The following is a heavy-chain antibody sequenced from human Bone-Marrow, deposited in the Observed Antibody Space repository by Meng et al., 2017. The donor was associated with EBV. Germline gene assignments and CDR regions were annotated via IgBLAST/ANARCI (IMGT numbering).Heavy chain of an antibody. CDR1: GYTFTGYY. J-gene: IGHJ4*02. CDR3: ARVYSRNFYDSSGSQDY. Sequence: QGQLVQSGAEVKKPGDSVKVSCKASGYTFTGYYMHWVRQAPGQGLEWMGRINPNSGGTNYAQKFQGRVTMTRDTSISTAYMELSRLRSDDTAVYYCARVYSRNFYDSSGSQDYWGQGTLVTVSS. CDR2: INPNSGGT. D-gene: IGHD3-22*01. V-gene: IGHV1-2*06.